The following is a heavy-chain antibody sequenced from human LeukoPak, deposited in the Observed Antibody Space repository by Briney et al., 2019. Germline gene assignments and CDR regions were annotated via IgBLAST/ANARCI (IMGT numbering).Heavy chain of an antibody. CDR3: ARARVIYEFDY. Sequence: GESLKISCKGSGYNFTTYWIGWVRPLPGKGLEWMGIIYPGDSDTRYSPSFQGQVTISADKSISTAYLQWSSLKASHTAVYYCARARVIYEFDYWGQGTLVTVSS. CDR1: GYNFTTYW. D-gene: IGHD5/OR15-5a*01. V-gene: IGHV5-51*01. CDR2: IYPGDSDT. J-gene: IGHJ4*02.